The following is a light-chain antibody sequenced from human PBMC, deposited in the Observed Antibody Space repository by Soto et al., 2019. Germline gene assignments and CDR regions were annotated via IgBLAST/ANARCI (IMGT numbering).Light chain of an antibody. Sequence: DIVMTQSPDSLAVSLGERATINCKSSQSVLYSSNNKNYLAWYKQKPGQPPKLLISWASTRESGVPDRFSGSGSGTDFSLTISSLQAEDVAVYVCQQYYRTPLTLGGGTKVEIK. J-gene: IGKJ4*01. V-gene: IGKV4-1*01. CDR2: WAS. CDR1: QSVLYSSNNKNY. CDR3: QQYYRTPLT.